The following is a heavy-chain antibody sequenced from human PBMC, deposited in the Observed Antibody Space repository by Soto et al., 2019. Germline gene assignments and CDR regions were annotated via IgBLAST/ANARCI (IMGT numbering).Heavy chain of an antibody. J-gene: IGHJ4*02. CDR3: ARHRGLAARPLVY. V-gene: IGHV4-39*01. CDR2: IYYSGST. D-gene: IGHD6-6*01. CDR1: GGSISSSSYY. Sequence: QLQLQESGPGLVKPSETLSLTCIVSGGSISSSSYYWGWIRQPPGKGLEWIGSIYYSGSTYYNPSLKSRVTISVDTSKNQFSLKLSSVTAADTAVYFCARHRGLAARPLVYWGQGTLVTVSS.